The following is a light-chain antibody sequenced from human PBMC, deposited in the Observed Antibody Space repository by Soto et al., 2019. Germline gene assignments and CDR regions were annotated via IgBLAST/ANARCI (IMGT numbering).Light chain of an antibody. J-gene: IGLJ1*01. V-gene: IGLV2-11*01. Sequence: QSVLTQPRSVSGSPGQSVTISCTGTSSDVGGYNYVSWYQQHPGKAPKLMIYDVSKRPSGVPDRFSGSKSGNTAPLTISGLQAEDEADYFCSSYTSRSTLDYVFGTGTKVTVL. CDR2: DVS. CDR1: SSDVGGYNY. CDR3: SSYTSRSTLDYV.